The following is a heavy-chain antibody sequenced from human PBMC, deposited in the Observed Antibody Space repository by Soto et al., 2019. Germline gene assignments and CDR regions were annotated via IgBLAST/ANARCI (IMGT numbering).Heavy chain of an antibody. CDR3: AGGIGTASMDV. CDR1: GGTFSSDT. D-gene: IGHD1-7*01. V-gene: IGHV1-69*13. J-gene: IGHJ6*02. CDR2: IIPIFGTT. Sequence: SVKVSCKASGGTFSSDTINWVRQAPGQGLEWMGGIIPIFGTTNHAQKFQGRVTITADESTSTAYMELSSLRSEDTAVYYCAGGIGTASMDVWGQGTTVTVSS.